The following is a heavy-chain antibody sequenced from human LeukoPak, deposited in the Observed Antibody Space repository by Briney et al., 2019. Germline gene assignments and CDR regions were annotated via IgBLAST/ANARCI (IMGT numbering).Heavy chain of an antibody. V-gene: IGHV3-30*02. J-gene: IGHJ4*02. CDR1: GFTFRSYG. CDR3: AKDSGIAYDY. D-gene: IGHD6-13*01. CDR2: IRYDGSNK. Sequence: QTGGSLRLSCAASGFTFRSYGMHWVRQAPGKGLEWVAFIRYDGSNKYYADSVKGRFTISRDNSKNTLYLQMNSLRAEDTAVYYCAKDSGIAYDYWGQGTLVTVSS.